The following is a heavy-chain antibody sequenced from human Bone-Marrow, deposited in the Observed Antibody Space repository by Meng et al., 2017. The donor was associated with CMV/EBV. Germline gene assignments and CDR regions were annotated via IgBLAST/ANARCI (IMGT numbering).Heavy chain of an antibody. CDR2: ISSSGSTI. CDR1: GFTFSSYS. Sequence: GGSLRLSCAASGFTFSSYSINWVRQAPGKGLEWVSYISSSGSTIYYADSVKGRFTISRDNAKNSLYLQMNSLRAEDTAVYYCARDALTGYSSEYYFDYWGQGTLVTVSS. CDR3: ARDALTGYSSEYYFDY. V-gene: IGHV3-48*04. J-gene: IGHJ4*02. D-gene: IGHD2-21*01.